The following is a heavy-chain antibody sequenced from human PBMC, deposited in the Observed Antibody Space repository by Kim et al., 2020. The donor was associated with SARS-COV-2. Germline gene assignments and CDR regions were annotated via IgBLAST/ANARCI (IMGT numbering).Heavy chain of an antibody. Sequence: SLKSRVTISVDTSKNQFSRKLSSVTAADTAGYYCARRLPRAAAVTGYFDYWGQGTLVTVSS. CDR3: ARRLPRAAAVTGYFDY. J-gene: IGHJ4*02. D-gene: IGHD6-13*01. V-gene: IGHV4-59*08.